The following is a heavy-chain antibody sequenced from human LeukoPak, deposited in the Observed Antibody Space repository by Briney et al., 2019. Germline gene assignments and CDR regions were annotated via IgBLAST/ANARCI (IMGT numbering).Heavy chain of an antibody. CDR3: ARNCYKCYYYYYMDV. CDR1: GFTFSSYE. Sequence: GGSLRLFCAACGFTFSSYEMNWVRQAPGKGLEWVSYISSSGSTIYYADSVKGRFTISRDNAKNSLYLQMNSLRAEDTAVYYCARNCYKCYYYYYMDVWGKGTTVTISS. D-gene: IGHD2-21*01. V-gene: IGHV3-48*03. CDR2: ISSSGSTI. J-gene: IGHJ6*03.